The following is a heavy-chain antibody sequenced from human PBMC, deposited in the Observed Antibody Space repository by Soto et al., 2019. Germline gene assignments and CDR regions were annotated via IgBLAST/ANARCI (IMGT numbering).Heavy chain of an antibody. D-gene: IGHD4-17*01. CDR2: ISYSGRT. Sequence: PSETLSLTCTVSGASIITDNYFWVWIRQSPXRGLELIGSISYSGRTYDNPSLQSRVTISIDASKNQFSLKLTSVTTADTAVYYRARRRASDYGGNHHPYYFDRWGQGALVTVSS. CDR3: ARRRASDYGGNHHPYYFDR. V-gene: IGHV4-39*01. J-gene: IGHJ4*02. CDR1: GASIITDNYF.